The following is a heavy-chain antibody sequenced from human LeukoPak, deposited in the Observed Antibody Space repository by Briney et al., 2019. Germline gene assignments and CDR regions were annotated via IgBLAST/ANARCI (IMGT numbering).Heavy chain of an antibody. Sequence: GGSLRLSCAASGFTFSSYGMHWVRQAPGKGLEWVAVIWYDGSNKYYADSVKGRFTISRDNSKNTLYLQMNSLRAEDTAVYYCAREERAAAGYFDYWGQGTLVTVSS. J-gene: IGHJ4*02. D-gene: IGHD6-13*01. CDR1: GFTFSSYG. CDR3: AREERAAAGYFDY. V-gene: IGHV3-33*01. CDR2: IWYDGSNK.